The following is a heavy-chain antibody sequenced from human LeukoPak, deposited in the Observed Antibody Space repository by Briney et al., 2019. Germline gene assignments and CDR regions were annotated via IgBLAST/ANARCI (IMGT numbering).Heavy chain of an antibody. CDR2: MNPNSGNT. D-gene: IGHD3-10*01. Sequence: ASVKVSCKASGYTFTSYDINWVRQATGQGLEWMGWMNPNSGNTGYAQKFQGRVTMTRNTSISTAYMELSSLRSEDTAVYYCARGSPKWFGEFLDAFDIWGQGTMVTVSS. CDR3: ARGSPKWFGEFLDAFDI. J-gene: IGHJ3*02. CDR1: GYTFTSYD. V-gene: IGHV1-8*01.